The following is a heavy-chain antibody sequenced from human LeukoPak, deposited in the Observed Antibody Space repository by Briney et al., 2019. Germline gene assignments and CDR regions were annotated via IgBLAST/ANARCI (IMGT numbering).Heavy chain of an antibody. Sequence: GGSLRLSCSASGFTFTNTWMNWVRQSPGEGLEWVARIKSANDGGTIDYAAPVRGRFAISRDDSKSTLYLQMNSLKIEDSAVYYCTTGIDYGGGYWGQGTLVTVSS. D-gene: IGHD3-16*01. V-gene: IGHV3-15*07. J-gene: IGHJ4*02. CDR2: IKSANDGGTI. CDR3: TTGIDYGGGY. CDR1: GFTFTNTW.